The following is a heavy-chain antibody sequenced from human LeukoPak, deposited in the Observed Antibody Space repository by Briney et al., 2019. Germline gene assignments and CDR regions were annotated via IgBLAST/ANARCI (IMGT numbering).Heavy chain of an antibody. CDR2: ILYDGSNK. CDR3: ARDEGYNYGHPFDY. D-gene: IGHD5-18*01. Sequence: PGGSLRLSCAASGFIFSSYTMRWVRQAPGKGLEWVTLILYDGSNKYYADSVKGRFTISRDNSKNTLYLQMNNLRTEDTAVYYCARDEGYNYGHPFDYWGQGTLVTVSS. CDR1: GFIFSSYT. V-gene: IGHV3-30-3*01. J-gene: IGHJ4*02.